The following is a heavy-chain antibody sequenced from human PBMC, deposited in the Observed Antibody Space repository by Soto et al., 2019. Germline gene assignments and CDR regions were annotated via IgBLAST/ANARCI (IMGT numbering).Heavy chain of an antibody. Sequence: GESLRLSCAASGFTFSSYDMHWVRQPAGKGLEWVGVISTDGSNKYYKDSVTGRFTVSRYNAKTKMYLQMNSMRAEDAAVYVCSRDYYFGSGNYYRAGYYHYGMDVWGQGTTVTVSS. CDR2: ISTDGSNK. D-gene: IGHD3-10*01. CDR1: GFTFSSYD. CDR3: SRDYYFGSGNYYRAGYYHYGMDV. J-gene: IGHJ6*02. V-gene: IGHV3-30*03.